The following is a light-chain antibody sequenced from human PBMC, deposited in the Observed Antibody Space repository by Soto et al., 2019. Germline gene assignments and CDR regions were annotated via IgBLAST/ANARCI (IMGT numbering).Light chain of an antibody. CDR1: QSVLFRSNNKNY. CDR2: WAS. CDR3: QQYYSTPLT. Sequence: DIVMTQSPDSLAVSLGERATINCKSSQSVLFRSNNKNYLTWYQQKPGQPPKLLIDWASTRESGVPDRFSGRGSGTDFTLTISSLQAEDVAVYYCQQYYSTPLTFGGGTKVEIK. J-gene: IGKJ4*01. V-gene: IGKV4-1*01.